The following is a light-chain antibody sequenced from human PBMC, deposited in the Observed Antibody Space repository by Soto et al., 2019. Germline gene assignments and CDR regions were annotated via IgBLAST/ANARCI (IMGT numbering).Light chain of an antibody. Sequence: EIVLTQSPGTLSLSPGERVTLSCRASQSVTSNYLAWYQQKPGQAPRLLIYGGSSRATGIPVRFSGSGSETDFTLTITRLEPEDFAVYYCQQYSSSRTFGQGTKVDIK. CDR3: QQYSSSRT. CDR2: GGS. CDR1: QSVTSNY. J-gene: IGKJ1*01. V-gene: IGKV3-20*01.